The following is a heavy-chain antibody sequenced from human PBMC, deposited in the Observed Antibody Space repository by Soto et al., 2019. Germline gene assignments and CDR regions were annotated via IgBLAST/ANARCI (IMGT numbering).Heavy chain of an antibody. CDR2: ISGSGGIT. D-gene: IGHD6-13*01. CDR3: ARDHSRPLAGINGMDV. J-gene: IGHJ6*02. Sequence: HPGGSLRLSCAASEFMFSNYAMNWVRQAPGKGLEWVSAISGSGGITYYADSVKGRFTISRDNSKNTLYLQMNSLRAEDTAVYYCARDHSRPLAGINGMDVWGQGTTVTVSS. V-gene: IGHV3-23*01. CDR1: EFMFSNYA.